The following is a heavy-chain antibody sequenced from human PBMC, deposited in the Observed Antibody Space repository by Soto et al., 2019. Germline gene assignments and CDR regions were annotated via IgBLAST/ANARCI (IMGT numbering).Heavy chain of an antibody. CDR2: IIPIFGTA. CDR3: SVFGERYSYYYGMDV. CDR1: GGTFSSYA. J-gene: IGHJ6*02. V-gene: IGHV1-69*12. D-gene: IGHD3-3*01. Sequence: QVQLVQSGAEVKKPGSSVKVSCKASGGTFSSYAISWVRQAPGQGLEWMGGIIPIFGTANYAQKFQGRVTINADESTSTAYMELSSLRSEDTAVYYCSVFGERYSYYYGMDVWGQGTTVTVSS.